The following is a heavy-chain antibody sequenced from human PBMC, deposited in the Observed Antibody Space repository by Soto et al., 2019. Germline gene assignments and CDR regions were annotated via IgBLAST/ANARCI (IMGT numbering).Heavy chain of an antibody. Sequence: QVQLVQSGAEVRKPGASVKVSCKASGYTFINYGISWVRQAPGQGLEWMGWLNTYNGNTNYAQKLQGRVTMTTDPSTSTAYMELRSLRSDDTAVYYCARDPVGPAWFDPWGQGTLVTVSS. CDR1: GYTFINYG. V-gene: IGHV1-18*01. D-gene: IGHD1-26*01. J-gene: IGHJ5*02. CDR3: ARDPVGPAWFDP. CDR2: LNTYNGNT.